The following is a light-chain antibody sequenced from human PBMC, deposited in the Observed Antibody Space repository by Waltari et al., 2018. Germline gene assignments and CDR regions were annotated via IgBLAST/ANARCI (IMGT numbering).Light chain of an antibody. J-gene: IGKJ1*01. CDR1: QSISNW. CDR3: QQYNNYPKT. V-gene: IGKV1-5*03. Sequence: DIQMTQSPSTLSASVGDRVPITCRASQSISNWLAWYHQRPGQAPKLLMYKASTLQSGVPPRFSGSGSGTEFTLTISSLQPDDFGTYYCQQYNNYPKTFGQGTKVEIK. CDR2: KAS.